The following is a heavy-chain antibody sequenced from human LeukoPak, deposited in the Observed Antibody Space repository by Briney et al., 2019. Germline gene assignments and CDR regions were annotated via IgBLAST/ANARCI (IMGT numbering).Heavy chain of an antibody. Sequence: PGGSLRLSCAASGFTFSSYAMSWVRQAPGKGLEWVSAISGSGGSTYYADSVKGRFTISRDNSKNTLYLQMNSLRAEDTAVYYCANGFRTYYYGSGSYFNYWGQGTLVSVSS. J-gene: IGHJ4*02. V-gene: IGHV3-23*01. CDR3: ANGFRTYYYGSGSYFNY. CDR1: GFTFSSYA. CDR2: ISGSGGST. D-gene: IGHD3-10*01.